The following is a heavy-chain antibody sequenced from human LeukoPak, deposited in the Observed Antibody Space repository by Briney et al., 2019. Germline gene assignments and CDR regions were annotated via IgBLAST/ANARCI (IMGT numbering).Heavy chain of an antibody. CDR1: RGSFNNYG. CDR2: INWNGGST. D-gene: IGHD5-18*01. Sequence: GGSLRLSCAASRGSFNNYGFCWGRQAPGKGLGWVSGINWNGGSTFYADSVKGRFTISRDNAKNSLYLQMNSLRAEDKAVYYFARCVEASMTGCAFDIWGQGTMVTVSS. CDR3: ARCVEASMTGCAFDI. J-gene: IGHJ3*02. V-gene: IGHV3-20*04.